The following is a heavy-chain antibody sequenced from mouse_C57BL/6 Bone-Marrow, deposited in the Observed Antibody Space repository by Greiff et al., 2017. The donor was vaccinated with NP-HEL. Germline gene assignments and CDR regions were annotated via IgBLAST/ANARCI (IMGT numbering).Heavy chain of an antibody. V-gene: IGHV1-69*01. CDR1: GYTFTSYW. J-gene: IGHJ1*03. CDR3: ARDYYGSSYWYFDV. D-gene: IGHD1-1*01. Sequence: QVQLQQPGAELVMPGASVKLSCKASGYTFTSYWMHWVKQRPGQGLEWIGEIDPSDSYTNYNQKFKGKSTLTVDKSSSTAYMQLSSLTSEDSAVYYCARDYYGSSYWYFDVWGTGNTVTVSS. CDR2: IDPSDSYT.